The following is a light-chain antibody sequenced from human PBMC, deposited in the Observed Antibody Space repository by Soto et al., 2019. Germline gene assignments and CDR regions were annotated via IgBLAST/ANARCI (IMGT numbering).Light chain of an antibody. CDR3: QQYGNSPRS. J-gene: IGKJ4*01. V-gene: IGKV3-15*01. CDR2: GAS. Sequence: EIVMTQSPATLSVSPGERVTLSCRASQSVSSSLAWYQQKPGQAPRLLIYGASTRATGIPARFSGSGSGTDFTLTISRLEPEDFAVYYCQQYGNSPRSFGGGTKVDIK. CDR1: QSVSSS.